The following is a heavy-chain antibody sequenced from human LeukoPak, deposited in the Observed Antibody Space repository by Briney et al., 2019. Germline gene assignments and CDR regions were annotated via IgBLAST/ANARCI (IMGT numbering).Heavy chain of an antibody. D-gene: IGHD6-19*01. V-gene: IGHV4-61*08. CDR2: IYYSGST. Sequence: PSETLSLTCTVSGGSISSGDYYWSWIRQPPGKGLEWIGYIYYSGSTNYNPSLKSRVTISVDTSKNQFSLKLSSVTAADTAVYYCARGGQWLIPTDYWGQGTLVTVSS. CDR3: ARGGQWLIPTDY. J-gene: IGHJ4*02. CDR1: GGSISSGDYY.